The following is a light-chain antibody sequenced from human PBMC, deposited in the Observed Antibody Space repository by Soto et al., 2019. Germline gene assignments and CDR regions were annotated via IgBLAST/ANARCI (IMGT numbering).Light chain of an antibody. CDR2: EVT. CDR3: SSKRDSSTLLV. Sequence: QSALTQPASVSGSRGPSITISCTGTSSDVGAYNYVSWYQHHPGKVPKLLIYEVTNRPSGVSDRFSGSKSGNTASLTISGLQAEDEADYYCSSKRDSSTLLVFGTGTKLTVL. V-gene: IGLV2-14*01. CDR1: SSDVGAYNY. J-gene: IGLJ1*01.